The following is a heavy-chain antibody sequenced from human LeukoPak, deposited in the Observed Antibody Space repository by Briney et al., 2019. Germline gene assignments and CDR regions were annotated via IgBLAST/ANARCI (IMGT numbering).Heavy chain of an antibody. CDR3: TKSSSWYLVP. CDR2: IRSKANSYAT. CDR1: GFTFSGSA. V-gene: IGHV3-73*01. J-gene: IGHJ5*02. Sequence: GGSLRLSCAASGFTFSGSAMHWVRQASGKGLEWVGRIRSKANSYATAYAASVKGRFTISRDDSKNTAYLQMNSLKTEDTAAYYCTKSSSWYLVPWGQGTLVTVSS. D-gene: IGHD6-13*01.